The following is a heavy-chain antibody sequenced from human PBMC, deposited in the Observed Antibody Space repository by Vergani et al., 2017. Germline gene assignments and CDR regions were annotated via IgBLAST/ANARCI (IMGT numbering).Heavy chain of an antibody. J-gene: IGHJ4*02. CDR2: IQFDGSNQ. CDR3: AKHFRGWSINY. Sequence: QVQLVESGGGVVQRGGSLRLPCATSGFILSNYDMQWIRQGPGKGLEFVAFIQFDGSNQYYADFVKGRFTLSRDFSKNTLYLQMNSLRTDDTATYYCAKHFRGWSINYWGQGTQVIVSS. CDR1: GFILSNYD. V-gene: IGHV3-30*02. D-gene: IGHD3-3*01.